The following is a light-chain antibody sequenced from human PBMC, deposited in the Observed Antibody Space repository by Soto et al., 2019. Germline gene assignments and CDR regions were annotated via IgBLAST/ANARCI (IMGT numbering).Light chain of an antibody. CDR1: QGISSY. CDR3: PQYYSYPRT. V-gene: IGKV1-8*01. CDR2: AAS. Sequence: AIRMTQSPSSFSASTGDRVTITCRASQGISSYLAWYQQKPGKAPKLLIYAASTLQSGVPSRFSGSGSGTDFTLTIRCLQSEDFATYYCPQYYSYPRTFGQGTKVEIK. J-gene: IGKJ1*01.